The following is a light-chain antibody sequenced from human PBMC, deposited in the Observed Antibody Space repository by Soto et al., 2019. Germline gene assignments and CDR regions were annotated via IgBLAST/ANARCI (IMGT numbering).Light chain of an antibody. CDR1: QSVDSY. CDR3: QQHSNRLT. Sequence: EIVLTQSPATLSLSPGERATLSCRASQSVDSYLAWYQQKPGQAPRLLIFDASNRATGIPARFSGSGSGTDFTLPISSLEPGDFAVYYCQQHSNRLTFGGGTKVEIK. V-gene: IGKV3-11*01. J-gene: IGKJ4*01. CDR2: DAS.